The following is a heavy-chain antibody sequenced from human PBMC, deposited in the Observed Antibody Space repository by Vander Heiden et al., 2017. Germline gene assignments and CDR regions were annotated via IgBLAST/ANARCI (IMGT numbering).Heavy chain of an antibody. V-gene: IGHV3-53*01. D-gene: IGHD2-2*02. Sequence: EVLLVESVGGLIQPGGSLRLSCAVSGFTVTNNFMSWVRQAPGKGLEWVSVIYSGGNTFYADPVKGRFTSSRDNSKNTLYLEMNNLRAEDTAVYYCARDLGGYCRSTTCYNYWGQGTLVTVSS. J-gene: IGHJ4*02. CDR2: IYSGGNT. CDR1: GFTVTNNF. CDR3: ARDLGGYCRSTTCYNY.